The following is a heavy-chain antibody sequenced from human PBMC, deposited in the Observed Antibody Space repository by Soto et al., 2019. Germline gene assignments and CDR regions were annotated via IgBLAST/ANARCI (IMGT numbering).Heavy chain of an antibody. CDR1: GGTFSSYA. J-gene: IGHJ6*02. D-gene: IGHD6-13*01. CDR3: ARDSGEQQLYGMDV. CDR2: IIPIFGTA. V-gene: IGHV1-69*01. Sequence: QVQLVQSGAEVKKPGSSVKVSCKASGGTFSSYAISWVRQAPGQGLEWMGGIIPIFGTANYAQKFQGRVTITADESTSTADMELSSLTSEDTAVYYCARDSGEQQLYGMDVWGQGTTVTVSS.